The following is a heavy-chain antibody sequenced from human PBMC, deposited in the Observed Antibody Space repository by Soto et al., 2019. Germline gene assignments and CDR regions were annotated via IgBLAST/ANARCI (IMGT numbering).Heavy chain of an antibody. V-gene: IGHV4-34*01. J-gene: IGHJ3*02. D-gene: IGHD3-22*01. CDR3: ARGKSYYDSSGYYLYDAFDI. CDR1: GGSFSGYY. CDR2: INHSGST. Sequence: SETLSLTCAVYGGSFSGYYWSWIRQPPGKGLEWIGEINHSGSTNYNPSLKSRVTISVDTSKNQFSLKLSSVTAADTAVYYCARGKSYYDSSGYYLYDAFDIWGQGTMVTVSS.